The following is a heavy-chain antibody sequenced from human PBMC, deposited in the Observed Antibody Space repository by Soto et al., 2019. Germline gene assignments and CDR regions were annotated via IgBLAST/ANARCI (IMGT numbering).Heavy chain of an antibody. CDR1: GFTFSSYA. CDR2: ISGSGGST. CDR3: AKRKGGDFWCGSRYYFDY. J-gene: IGHJ4*02. D-gene: IGHD3-3*01. V-gene: IGHV3-23*01. Sequence: EVQLLESGGGLVQPGGSLRLSCAASGFTFSSYAMSWVRQAPGKGLEWVSAISGSGGSTYYADSVKGRFTISRDNSKNTLYLQMNSLRAEDTAVYYCAKRKGGDFWCGSRYYFDYWGQGTLVTVSS.